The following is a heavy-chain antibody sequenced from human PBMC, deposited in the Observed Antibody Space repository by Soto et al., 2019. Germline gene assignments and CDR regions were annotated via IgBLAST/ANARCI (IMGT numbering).Heavy chain of an antibody. J-gene: IGHJ5*02. V-gene: IGHV1-69*06. D-gene: IGHD6-6*01. Sequence: SSVKVSCKTSGGTFSSYAISWVRQAPGQGLEWMGRIIPIFGTANYAQKFQGRVTITADKSTSTAYMELSSLRSEDTAVYYCAREQLGPPWGWFDPWGQGTLVTVSS. CDR2: IIPIFGTA. CDR3: AREQLGPPWGWFDP. CDR1: GGTFSSYA.